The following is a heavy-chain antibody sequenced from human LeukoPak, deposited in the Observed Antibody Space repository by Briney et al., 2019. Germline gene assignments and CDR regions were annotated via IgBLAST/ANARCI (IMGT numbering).Heavy chain of an antibody. Sequence: GRSLRLSCAASGFTFSSYGMHWVRQAPGKGLEWVAVISYDGSNKYYADSVKGRFTIFRDNSKNTLYLQMNSLRAEDTAVYYCAKSIVGATPQDYWGQGTLVTVSS. CDR1: GFTFSSYG. CDR3: AKSIVGATPQDY. CDR2: ISYDGSNK. V-gene: IGHV3-30*18. D-gene: IGHD1-26*01. J-gene: IGHJ4*02.